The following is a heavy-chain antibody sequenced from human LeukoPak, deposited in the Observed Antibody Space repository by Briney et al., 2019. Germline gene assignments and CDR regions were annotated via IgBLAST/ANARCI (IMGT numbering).Heavy chain of an antibody. D-gene: IGHD6-13*01. CDR1: GFTFGDYA. V-gene: IGHV3-49*03. CDR3: ARVRLAAAGRGFDP. CDR2: IRSKAYGGTT. Sequence: GGSLRLSCTASGFTFGDYAMSWFRQAPGKGLEWVGFIRSKAYGGTTEYAASVKGRFTISRDDSKSIAYLQMNSLRAEDTAVYYCARVRLAAAGRGFDPWGQGTLVTVSS. J-gene: IGHJ5*02.